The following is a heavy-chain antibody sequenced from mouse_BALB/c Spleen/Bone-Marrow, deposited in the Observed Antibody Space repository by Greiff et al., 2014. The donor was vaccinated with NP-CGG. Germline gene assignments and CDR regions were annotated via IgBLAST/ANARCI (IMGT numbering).Heavy chain of an antibody. CDR1: GYSFTGYF. Sequence: VQLQQPGPELVKPGASVKISCKASGYSFTGYFMNWVMQSHGKSLEWIGRINPYNCDTFYNQKFKGKATLTVDKSSNTAHMELRSLASEDSAVYYCARIYDYDRGAWFAYWGQGTLVTVSA. D-gene: IGHD2-4*01. CDR2: INPYNCDT. CDR3: ARIYDYDRGAWFAY. J-gene: IGHJ3*01. V-gene: IGHV1-20*02.